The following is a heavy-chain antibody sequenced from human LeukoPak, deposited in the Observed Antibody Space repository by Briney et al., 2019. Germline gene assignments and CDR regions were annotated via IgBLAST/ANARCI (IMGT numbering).Heavy chain of an antibody. J-gene: IGHJ3*01. V-gene: IGHV1-69*13. D-gene: IGHD5-18*01. CDR2: IIPIFGTA. CDR3: ARVFTDTQAFDL. Sequence: ASVKVSCKASGGTFSSYAISWVRQAPGQGLEWMGGIIPIFGTANYAQKFQGRVTITADESTSTAYMELSSLRSEDTAVYYCARVFTDTQAFDLWGQGTMVTVSS. CDR1: GGTFSSYA.